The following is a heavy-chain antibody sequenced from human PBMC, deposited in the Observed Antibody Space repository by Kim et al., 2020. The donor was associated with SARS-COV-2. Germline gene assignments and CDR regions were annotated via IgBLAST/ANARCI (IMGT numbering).Heavy chain of an antibody. J-gene: IGHJ3*01. CDR3: ARDISASSWRKDTFDL. CDR2: MNPSSGGR. D-gene: IGHD6-13*01. Sequence: ASVKVSCKASGYIFTNYHVHWVRQAPGQGPEWVGVMNPSSGGRSYAQRFQGRVAMATDTSTSTIYLDLSSLRFEDTATYYCARDISASSWRKDTFDLWGQ. CDR1: GYIFTNYH. V-gene: IGHV1-46*01.